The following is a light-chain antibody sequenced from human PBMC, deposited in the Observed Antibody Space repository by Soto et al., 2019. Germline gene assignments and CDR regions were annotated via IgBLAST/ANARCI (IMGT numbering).Light chain of an antibody. CDR1: QSISSSY. CDR3: QQYSNSPPEFT. Sequence: EIVLTQSPGTLSLSPGEGATLSCRASQSISSSYLAWYQQRPGQAPRLLIFGASYRATGIPDRFSGSGSGTDFTLTISRLEPEDFAVYYCQQYSNSPPEFTFGPGTRVDSK. V-gene: IGKV3-20*01. CDR2: GAS. J-gene: IGKJ3*01.